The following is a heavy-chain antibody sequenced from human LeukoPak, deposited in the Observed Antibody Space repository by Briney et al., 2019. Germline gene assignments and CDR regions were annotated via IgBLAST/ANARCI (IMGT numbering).Heavy chain of an antibody. CDR2: INPSGGST. CDR1: GYTFTSYY. V-gene: IGHV1-46*01. D-gene: IGHD3-10*01. J-gene: IGHJ4*02. Sequence: ASVKVSCKASGYTFTSYYMHWVRQAPGQGLEWMGIINPSGGSTSFAQKFQGRVTMTRDTSTSTVYMELSSLRSEDTAVYYCARVEGYGSGSYTFDYWGQGTLVTVSS. CDR3: ARVEGYGSGSYTFDY.